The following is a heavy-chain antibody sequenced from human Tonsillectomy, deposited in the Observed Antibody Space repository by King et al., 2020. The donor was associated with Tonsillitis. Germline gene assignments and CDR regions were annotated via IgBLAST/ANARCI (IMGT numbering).Heavy chain of an antibody. V-gene: IGHV3-23*04. J-gene: IGHJ4*02. D-gene: IGHD1-26*01. CDR1: GFTFRDYA. CDR2: ISAGGSST. Sequence: DVQLVESGGGLVQPGGSLRLSCAASGFTFRDYAMTWVRQAPGKGLEWVSAISAGGSSTYYADSVKGRFTISRDNSKDTVYLQMNALRGEDTAIYYCAKDLILGAQPQYYLDYWGQGTLVAVSS. CDR3: AKDLILGAQPQYYLDY.